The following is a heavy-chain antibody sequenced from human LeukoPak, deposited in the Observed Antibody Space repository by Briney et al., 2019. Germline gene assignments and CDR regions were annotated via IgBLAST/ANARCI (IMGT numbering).Heavy chain of an antibody. CDR2: ISYDGSNK. V-gene: IGHV3-30*18. D-gene: IGHD3-10*01. CDR3: AKDPRLRLLWFGESPGWFDP. CDR1: GFTFSSYG. J-gene: IGHJ5*02. Sequence: GGSLRLSCAASGFTFSSYGMHWVRQAPGKGLEWVAVISYDGSNKYYADSVKGRFTISRDNSKNTLYLQMNSLRAEDTAVYYCAKDPRLRLLWFGESPGWFDPWGQGTLVTVSS.